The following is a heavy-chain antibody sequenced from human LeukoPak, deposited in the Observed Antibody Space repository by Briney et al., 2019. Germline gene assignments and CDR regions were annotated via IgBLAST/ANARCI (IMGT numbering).Heavy chain of an antibody. Sequence: ASVKVSCKASGGTFSSYAISWVRQAPGQGLEWMGGIIPIFGTANYAQKFQGRVTITADESTSTAYMELSSLRSEDTAVYYCATDRQSTFGGIIVTPYDAFDIWGQGTMVTVSS. CDR3: ATDRQSTFGGIIVTPYDAFDI. CDR2: IIPIFGTA. V-gene: IGHV1-69*01. D-gene: IGHD3-16*02. J-gene: IGHJ3*02. CDR1: GGTFSSYA.